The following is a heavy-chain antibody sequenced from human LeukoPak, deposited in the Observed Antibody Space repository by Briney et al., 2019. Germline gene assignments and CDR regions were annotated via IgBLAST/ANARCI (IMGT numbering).Heavy chain of an antibody. CDR1: GFTFSSYG. J-gene: IGHJ3*02. CDR2: IWYDGSNK. V-gene: IGHV3-33*06. CDR3: AKELESSGYYYGSAFDI. D-gene: IGHD3-22*01. Sequence: GGSLRLSCAASGFTFSSYGMHWVRQAPGKGLEWVAVIWYDGSNKYYADSVKGRFTISRDNSKNTLYLQMNSLRAEDTAVYYCAKELESSGYYYGSAFDIWGQGTMVTVYS.